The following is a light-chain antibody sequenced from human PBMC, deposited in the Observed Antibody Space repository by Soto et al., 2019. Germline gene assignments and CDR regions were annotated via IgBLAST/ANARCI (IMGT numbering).Light chain of an antibody. CDR2: GAS. V-gene: IGKV3-20*01. CDR3: QQYGSSRWT. CDR1: QSVSSSY. J-gene: IGKJ1*01. Sequence: EIVLTQSPGTLSLSPGERATLSCRASQSVSSSYLAWYQQKPDQAPRLLIYGASSRATGIPDRFSGSGSGTDFILTISRLEPEDFAVYYCQQYGSSRWTFGQGTKVEIK.